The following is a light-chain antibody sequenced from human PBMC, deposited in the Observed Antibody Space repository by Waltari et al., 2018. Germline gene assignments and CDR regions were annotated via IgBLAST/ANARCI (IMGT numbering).Light chain of an antibody. J-gene: IGKJ5*01. CDR2: AAS. CDR1: QSVSSN. CDR3: QQYNNWPPIT. Sequence: EVVMTQSPATLSVSPGERATLSCRASQSVSSNLAWYQQKPGQTPRLLIYAASTRATGIPARFSGSGSGTEFTLTISSLQSEDFAVYFCQQYNNWPPITFGQGTRLEIK. V-gene: IGKV3-15*01.